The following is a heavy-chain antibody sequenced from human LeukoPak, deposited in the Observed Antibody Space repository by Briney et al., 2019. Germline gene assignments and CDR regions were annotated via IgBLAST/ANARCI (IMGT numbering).Heavy chain of an antibody. J-gene: IGHJ4*02. CDR2: INEDGSTT. Sequence: GGSLRLSCAASGFTFSSNWMHWVRQAPGKGLVWVSRINEDGSTTNYADSVKGRFTISRDNANNLLYLQMNSLRAEDTAVYYCASGTIVGARGADNWGQGTLVTVSS. V-gene: IGHV3-74*01. CDR3: ASGTIVGARGADN. D-gene: IGHD1-26*01. CDR1: GFTFSSNW.